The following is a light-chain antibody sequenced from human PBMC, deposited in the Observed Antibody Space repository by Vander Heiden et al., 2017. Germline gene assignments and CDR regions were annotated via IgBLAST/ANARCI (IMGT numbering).Light chain of an antibody. V-gene: IGKV2-28*01. CDR1: KSLLYRNGNNY. CDR2: LGS. CDR3: MQALQTPLT. Sequence: EIVMTQSPLSLPVTPGEPASISGRSSKSLLYRNGNNYLDWYLQKPGQSPQLLIYLGSNRASGVPDRFSGSGSGTDFTLKISRVEAEDVGVYYCMQALQTPLTFVGGTKVEIK. J-gene: IGKJ4*01.